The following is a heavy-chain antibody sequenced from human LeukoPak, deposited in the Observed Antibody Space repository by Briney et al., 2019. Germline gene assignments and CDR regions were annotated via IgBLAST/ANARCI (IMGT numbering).Heavy chain of an antibody. D-gene: IGHD2-21*01. Sequence: GGSLRLSCAASGFTFTTYAMNWVRQSPGKGLEWVSTIGSSGADTYYADSVKGRFTISRDNSKNTLDLQTHSLRAEDTAVYYCANGKGIAEAFDMWGQGTMVTVSS. CDR1: GFTFTTYA. J-gene: IGHJ3*02. CDR3: ANGKGIAEAFDM. CDR2: IGSSGADT. V-gene: IGHV3-23*01.